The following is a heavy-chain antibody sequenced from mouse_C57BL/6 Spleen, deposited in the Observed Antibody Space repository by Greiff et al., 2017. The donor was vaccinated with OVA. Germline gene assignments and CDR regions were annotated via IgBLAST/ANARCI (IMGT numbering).Heavy chain of an antibody. D-gene: IGHD2-1*01. CDR3: ARGGGNYGYAMDY. CDR1: GYTFTDYY. CDR2: IYPGSGNT. V-gene: IGHV1-76*01. J-gene: IGHJ4*01. Sequence: VQLQESGAELVRPGASVKLSCKASGYTFTDYYINWVKQRPGQGLEWIARIYPGSGNTYYNEKFKGKATLTAEKSSSTAYMQLSSLTSEDSAVYFCARGGGNYGYAMDYWGQGTSVTVSS.